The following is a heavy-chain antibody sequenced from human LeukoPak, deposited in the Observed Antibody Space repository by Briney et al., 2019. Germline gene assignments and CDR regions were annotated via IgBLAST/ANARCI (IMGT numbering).Heavy chain of an antibody. CDR2: IYYSGST. J-gene: IGHJ3*02. CDR3: ARDLGEDDAFDI. Sequence: PSETLSLTCTVSGGSISSYYWSWIRQPPGKGLEWIGYIYYSGSTNYNPSLKSRVTISVDTSKNQFSLKLSSVTSADTAVYYCARDLGEDDAFDIWGQGTMVTVSS. CDR1: GGSISSYY. V-gene: IGHV4-59*01.